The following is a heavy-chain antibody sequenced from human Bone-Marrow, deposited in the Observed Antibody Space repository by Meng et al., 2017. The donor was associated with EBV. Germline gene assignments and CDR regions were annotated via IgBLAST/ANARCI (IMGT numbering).Heavy chain of an antibody. Sequence: GHRQEAGPGLGKPSGARSLTCAVSGASIDSSDWWTWGRQAPGKGLEWIGEIHHSGTTNCNPSLESRVTISIDKSDNQFSLKLTSVTAADTAVYYCARGLGGHYPTMEYWGQGTLVTVSS. D-gene: IGHD3-22*01. CDR2: IHHSGTT. CDR3: ARGLGGHYPTMEY. J-gene: IGHJ4*02. CDR1: GASIDSSDW. V-gene: IGHV4-4*02.